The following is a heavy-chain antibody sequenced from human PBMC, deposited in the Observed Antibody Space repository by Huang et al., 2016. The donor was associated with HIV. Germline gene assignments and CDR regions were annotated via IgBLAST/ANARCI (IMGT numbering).Heavy chain of an antibody. CDR2: LMPVFDSP. CDR1: GGPFRSYS. D-gene: IGHD4-4*01. V-gene: IGHV1-69*13. J-gene: IGHJ4*02. Sequence: QVQLLQSGAEVKKPGSSVKVSCKASGGPFRSYSIAWVRQAPGQVLEWMASLMPVFDSPNYAQKLQGRVRVTADESTSTVYMELRDLRPDDTAVYFCARGSLEYSVSSSLDYWGQGTHVTVSS. CDR3: ARGSLEYSVSSSLDY.